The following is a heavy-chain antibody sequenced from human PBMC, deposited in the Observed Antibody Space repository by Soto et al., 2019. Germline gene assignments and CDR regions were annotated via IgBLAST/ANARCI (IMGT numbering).Heavy chain of an antibody. V-gene: IGHV3-66*01. J-gene: IGHJ4*02. CDR2: IYSGGST. CDR3: ARDPYGGLYYFDY. Sequence: EVQLVESGGGLVQPGGSLRLSCAASGFTVSSNYMSWVRQAPGKGLEWVSVIYSGGSTYYADSVKGRFTISRDNSKNTLYLQMNSLRAEDTAVYYCARDPYGGLYYFDYWGQGTLVTVSS. CDR1: GFTVSSNY. D-gene: IGHD4-17*01.